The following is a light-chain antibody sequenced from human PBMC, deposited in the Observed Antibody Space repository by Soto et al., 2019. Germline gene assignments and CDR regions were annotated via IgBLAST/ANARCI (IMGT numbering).Light chain of an antibody. CDR1: QSISSW. V-gene: IGKV1-5*01. J-gene: IGKJ1*01. Sequence: DIPMTQSPSTLSASVGDRVTITCRASQSISSWLAWYQQKPGKAPKVLIYDASFLESGVPSRFSGSGSGTEFTLTITSLQPDDFATYYCQQYNSYSPWTFGQGTKVEIK. CDR2: DAS. CDR3: QQYNSYSPWT.